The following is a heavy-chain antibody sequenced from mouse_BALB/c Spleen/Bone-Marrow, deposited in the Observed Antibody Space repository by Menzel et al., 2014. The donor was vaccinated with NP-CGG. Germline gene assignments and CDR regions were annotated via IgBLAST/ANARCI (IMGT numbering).Heavy chain of an antibody. V-gene: IGHV5-17*02. CDR1: GFTFSRFG. Sequence: EVNLVESGGGLVQPGGSRKLSCAASGFTFSRFGMHWVRQAPEKGLEWVAYISSGSSSIYYSDTVRGRFTISRDNPMDTLFLQMTSLRSEDTAMYYCARGDYWGQGTILTVPS. CDR3: ARGDY. J-gene: IGHJ2*01. CDR2: ISSGSSSI.